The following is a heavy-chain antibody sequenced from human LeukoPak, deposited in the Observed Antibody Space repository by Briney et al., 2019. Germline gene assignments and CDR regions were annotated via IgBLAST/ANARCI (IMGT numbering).Heavy chain of an antibody. Sequence: GGSLRLSCAASGFTFSSYWMSWVRQAPGKGLEWVANIKQDGSEKYYADSVKGRFTISRDNSKNTLYLQMNSLRAEDTAVYYCAKEYFVVVTATFDYWGQGTLVTVSS. D-gene: IGHD2-21*02. CDR2: IKQDGSEK. V-gene: IGHV3-7*01. CDR3: AKEYFVVVTATFDY. J-gene: IGHJ4*02. CDR1: GFTFSSYW.